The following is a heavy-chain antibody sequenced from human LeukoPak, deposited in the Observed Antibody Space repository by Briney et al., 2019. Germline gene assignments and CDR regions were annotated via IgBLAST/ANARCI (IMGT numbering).Heavy chain of an antibody. D-gene: IGHD4-23*01. CDR1: GGSISSSTYY. J-gene: IGHJ4*02. Sequence: SETLSLTCTVSGGSISSSTYYWAWVRQPPGKGLEWIGSINYSGNTYYKSSLKSRVTISVDTSKNQFSLKLTSVTAADTAVYYCTRLTVVTTWGNYFDYWIQGTVVTVSS. CDR2: INYSGNT. CDR3: TRLTVVTTWGNYFDY. V-gene: IGHV4-39*01.